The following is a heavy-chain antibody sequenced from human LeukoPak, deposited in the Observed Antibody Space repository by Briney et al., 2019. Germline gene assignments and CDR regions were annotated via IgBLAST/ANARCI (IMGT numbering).Heavy chain of an antibody. CDR3: ARDSETWAVDY. CDR2: IKPSGGST. D-gene: IGHD3-10*01. V-gene: IGHV1-46*01. Sequence: ASVKVSCKASGYTFTSYDINWVRQAPGQGLEWMGIIKPSGGSTSYAQKFQGRVTMTRDRSTSTVHMELSSLRSDDTAMYYCARDSETWAVDYWGQGTLVTVSS. CDR1: GYTFTSYD. J-gene: IGHJ4*02.